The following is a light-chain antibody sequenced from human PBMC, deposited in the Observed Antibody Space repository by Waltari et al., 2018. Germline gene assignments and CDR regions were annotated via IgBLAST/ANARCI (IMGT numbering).Light chain of an antibody. CDR3: AGWDDSLNGPV. CDR2: GDN. Sequence: QSVLTQTPSSSENTGEKDTISCSGSISNIASNTVNWYRQRPGTAPKLLIYGDNQRPSGVPDRFSGSKSGTSASLAISGLQSADEADYYCAGWDDSLNGPVFGGGTKLTVL. V-gene: IGLV1-44*01. CDR1: ISNIASNT. J-gene: IGLJ3*02.